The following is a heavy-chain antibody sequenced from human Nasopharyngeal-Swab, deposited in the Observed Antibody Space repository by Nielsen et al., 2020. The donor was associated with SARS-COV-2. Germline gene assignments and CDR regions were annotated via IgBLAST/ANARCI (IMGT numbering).Heavy chain of an antibody. V-gene: IGHV3-21*01. CDR1: GCTFYNSG. J-gene: IGHJ6*02. CDR2: ISSSSSYI. D-gene: IGHD3-3*01. CDR3: ARDGLDYDFWSAYFMDV. Sequence: GSVRRCGAASGCTFYNSGFNWVRQAPGKGLEWVSSISSSSSYIYYADSVKGRFTISRDNAKNSLYLQMNSLRAEDTAVYYCARDGLDYDFWSAYFMDVWGQGTTVTVSS.